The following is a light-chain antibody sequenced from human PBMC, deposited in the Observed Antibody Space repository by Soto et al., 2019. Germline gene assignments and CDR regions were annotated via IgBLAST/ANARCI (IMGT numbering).Light chain of an antibody. CDR1: QTVSSNS. V-gene: IGKV3-20*01. CDR3: QQHGRT. Sequence: ENLLTQSPGTLSLSPGERATLSCRASQTVSSNSLAWYQQKPGQAPRLLIYGASNRAAGIPDRFSGGGSGTDFTLTINRLEPEDFAMYYCQQHGRTFGQGTKVYIK. J-gene: IGKJ1*01. CDR2: GAS.